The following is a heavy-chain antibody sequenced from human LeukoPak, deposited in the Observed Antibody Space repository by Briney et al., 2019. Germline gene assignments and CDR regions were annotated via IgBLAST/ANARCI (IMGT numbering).Heavy chain of an antibody. V-gene: IGHV1-69*04. CDR3: ARDLGSGYDLGFDY. CDR1: GGTFSSYA. CDR2: IIPIFGIA. Sequence: SSVKVSCKASGGTFSSYAISLVRQAPGQALEWMGRIIPIFGIANYAQKFQGRVTITGDKSTSTAYMELSSLRSEDTAVYYCARDLGSGYDLGFDYWGQGTLVSVSS. J-gene: IGHJ4*02. D-gene: IGHD5-12*01.